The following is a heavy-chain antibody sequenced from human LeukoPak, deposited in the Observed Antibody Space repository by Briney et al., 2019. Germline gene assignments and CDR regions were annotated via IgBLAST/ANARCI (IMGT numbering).Heavy chain of an antibody. CDR1: GFTFSSYA. CDR3: AKGFDYGDYAATNFDY. CDR2: ISGSGGST. Sequence: GGSLRLSCAASGFTFSSYAMSWVRQAPGKGLEWVSAISGSGGSTYYADSVKGRFTISRDNSKNTPYLQMNSLRAEDTAVYYCAKGFDYGDYAATNFDYRGQGTLVTVSS. D-gene: IGHD4-17*01. J-gene: IGHJ4*02. V-gene: IGHV3-23*01.